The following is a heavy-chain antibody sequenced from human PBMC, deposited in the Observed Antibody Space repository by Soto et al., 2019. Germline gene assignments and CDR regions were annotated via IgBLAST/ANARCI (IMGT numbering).Heavy chain of an antibody. D-gene: IGHD3-3*01. V-gene: IGHV3-30-3*01. CDR3: ARGRITIFGVVSP. J-gene: IGHJ5*02. CDR1: GFTFSSYA. CDR2: ISYDGSNK. Sequence: QVQLVESGGGVVQPGRSLRLSCAASGFTFSSYAMHWVRQAPGKGLEWVAVISYDGSNKYYADSVKGRFTISRDNSKNTLYLQMNSLRAEDTAVYYCARGRITIFGVVSPWGQGTLVTVSS.